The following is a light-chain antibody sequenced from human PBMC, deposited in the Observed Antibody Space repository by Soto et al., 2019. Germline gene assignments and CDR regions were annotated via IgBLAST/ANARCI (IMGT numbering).Light chain of an antibody. CDR2: DVS. V-gene: IGLV2-11*01. CDR3: CSYVGSYSYV. J-gene: IGLJ1*01. Sequence: QSALTQPRSVSGSPGQSVTVSCIGTSSDVGDYNSVSWYQQHPVKAPKLMIYDVSKRPSGVPDRFSGSKSGNTASLTISGLQAEDEADYYCCSYVGSYSYVFGIGTKLTVL. CDR1: SSDVGDYNS.